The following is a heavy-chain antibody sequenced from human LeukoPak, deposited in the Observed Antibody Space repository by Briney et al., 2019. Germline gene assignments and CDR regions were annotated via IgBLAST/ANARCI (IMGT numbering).Heavy chain of an antibody. D-gene: IGHD3-22*01. Sequence: GRSLRLSCAASGFTFDDYAMHRVRQAPGKGLEWVSGISWNSGSIGYADSVKGRFTISRDNAKNSLYLQMNSLRAEDTALYYCAKADYYDSSGQLDYWGQGTLVTVSS. CDR3: AKADYYDSSGQLDY. CDR1: GFTFDDYA. CDR2: ISWNSGSI. J-gene: IGHJ4*02. V-gene: IGHV3-9*01.